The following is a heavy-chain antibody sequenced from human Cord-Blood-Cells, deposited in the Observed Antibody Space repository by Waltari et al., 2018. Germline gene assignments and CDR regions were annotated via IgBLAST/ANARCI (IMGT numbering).Heavy chain of an antibody. D-gene: IGHD6-13*01. Sequence: QVQLAQSGAEAQKPAASVKVSCKAAGCTFTSYDIKRVRQATGQGLEWIGGMNPNSGNTGYAQKFQGRVTMTRNTSISTAYMELSSLRSEDTAVYYCASLMAAAGNYWGQGTLVTVSS. J-gene: IGHJ4*02. V-gene: IGHV1-8*01. CDR2: MNPNSGNT. CDR1: GCTFTSYD. CDR3: ASLMAAAGNY.